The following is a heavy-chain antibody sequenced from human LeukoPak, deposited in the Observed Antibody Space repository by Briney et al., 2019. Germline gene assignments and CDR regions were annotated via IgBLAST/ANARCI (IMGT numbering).Heavy chain of an antibody. CDR3: AKDRPDY. CDR1: GFTFSNFL. CDR2: ISGSGGDT. V-gene: IGHV3-23*01. J-gene: IGHJ4*02. Sequence: GGSLRLSCAASGFTFSNFLMTWVRQAPGKGPEWVSAISGSGGDTYYADSVKGRFTISRDNSKSTLCLQMNSPRAEDTAVYYCAKDRPDYWGQGTLVTVSS.